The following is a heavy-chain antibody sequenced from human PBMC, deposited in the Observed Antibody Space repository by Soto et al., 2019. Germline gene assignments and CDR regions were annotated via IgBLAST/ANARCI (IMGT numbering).Heavy chain of an antibody. CDR2: MYHSGTF. D-gene: IGHD3-10*01. Sequence: TLSLTCAVSGGSIGGVGYSWSWIRQPPGGGLEWIGYMYHSGTFLKSPSLKTRLTMSLDMSKNQFSLTLNSMTAADMAVYYCARAQFYSGSGNYNNLMFDAWGQGIQVTVSS. V-gene: IGHV4-30-2*01. CDR1: GGSIGGVGYS. J-gene: IGHJ5*02. CDR3: ARAQFYSGSGNYNNLMFDA.